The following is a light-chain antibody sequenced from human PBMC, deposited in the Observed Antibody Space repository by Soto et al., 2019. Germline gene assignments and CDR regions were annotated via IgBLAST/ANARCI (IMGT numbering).Light chain of an antibody. CDR2: GDS. J-gene: IGLJ2*01. V-gene: IGLV1-40*01. Sequence: HSVLTQPPSVSGAPGQRVTISCTGSSSNIGARYDVHWYQQLPGTAPKLLIYGDSNRPSGVPDRFSGSKSGTSASLAITGLQPEDEADYYCQSYDSSLTSAVFGGGTKLTVL. CDR3: QSYDSSLTSAV. CDR1: SSNIGARYD.